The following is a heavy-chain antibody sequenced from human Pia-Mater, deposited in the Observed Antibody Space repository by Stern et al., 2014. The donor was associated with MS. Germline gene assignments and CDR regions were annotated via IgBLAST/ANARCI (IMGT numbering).Heavy chain of an antibody. CDR1: GDSLSRFA. J-gene: IGHJ6*02. Sequence: QLVQSGAEVKKPGSSVKVSCKASGDSLSRFAISWVRPAPVQGLEWMGGVLLFSGKANYAQKFQGRVKRSADESTSTAYMELSSLKSEDAAVYYCASSYTGWDNPYHFYGMDVWGQGTTVTVSS. CDR3: ASSYTGWDNPYHFYGMDV. D-gene: IGHD6-19*01. V-gene: IGHV1-69*01. CDR2: VLLFSGKA.